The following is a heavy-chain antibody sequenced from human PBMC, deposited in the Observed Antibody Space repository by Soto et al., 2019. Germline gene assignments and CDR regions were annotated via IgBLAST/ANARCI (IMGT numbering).Heavy chain of an antibody. Sequence: PGGSLRLSCAASGFTFSNAWMNWVRQPPGKGLEWVGRIRSKADGGTTDYAAPVKGRFTFSRDDSINTLFLQMNSLKTEDTAVYYCTTSISGLVTGHWGQGTQVTVS. J-gene: IGHJ4*02. CDR3: TTSISGLVTGH. D-gene: IGHD3-3*01. CDR2: IRSKADGGTT. CDR1: GFTFSNAW. V-gene: IGHV3-15*07.